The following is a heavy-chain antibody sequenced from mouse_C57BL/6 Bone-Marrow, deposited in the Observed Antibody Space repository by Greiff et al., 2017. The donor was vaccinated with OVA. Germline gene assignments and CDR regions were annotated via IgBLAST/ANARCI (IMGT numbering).Heavy chain of an antibody. Sequence: EVQLQQSGPELVKPGDSVKISCKASGYSFTGYFMNWVMQSHGKSLEWIGRINPYNGDTFYNQKFKGKATLTVDKSSSTAHMELRSLTSEDSAVYYCARGEAIYYGSRGDYWGQGTTLTVSS. D-gene: IGHD1-1*01. V-gene: IGHV1-20*01. CDR3: ARGEAIYYGSRGDY. CDR1: GYSFTGYF. CDR2: INPYNGDT. J-gene: IGHJ2*01.